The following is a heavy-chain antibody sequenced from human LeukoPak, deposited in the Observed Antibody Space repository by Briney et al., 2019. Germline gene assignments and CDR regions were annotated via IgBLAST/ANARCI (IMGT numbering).Heavy chain of an antibody. D-gene: IGHD2-15*01. CDR3: AKIMALYCSGGSCNEIDY. J-gene: IGHJ4*02. Sequence: PGGSLRLSCTASGFTFGDYAMSWFRQAPGTGLEWVGFIRSKAYGGTTEYAASVKGRFTISRDDSKSIAYLQMNSLKTEDTAVYYCAKIMALYCSGGSCNEIDYWGQGTLVTVSS. V-gene: IGHV3-49*03. CDR1: GFTFGDYA. CDR2: IRSKAYGGTT.